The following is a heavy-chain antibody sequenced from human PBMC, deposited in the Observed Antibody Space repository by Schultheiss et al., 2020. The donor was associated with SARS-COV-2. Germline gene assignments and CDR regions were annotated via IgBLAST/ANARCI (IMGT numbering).Heavy chain of an antibody. D-gene: IGHD5/OR15-5a*01. Sequence: GSLRLSCTVFGGSVSSGTYYWYWIRQPPGKGLEWIAYLYHSGNTKYNPSLKSRVTISVDTSKNEFSLKLSSVTAADTAVYYCARASTQFYYSMDVWGTGATVTVSS. J-gene: IGHJ6*03. CDR3: ARASTQFYYSMDV. V-gene: IGHV4-61*01. CDR1: GGSVSSGTYY. CDR2: LYHSGNT.